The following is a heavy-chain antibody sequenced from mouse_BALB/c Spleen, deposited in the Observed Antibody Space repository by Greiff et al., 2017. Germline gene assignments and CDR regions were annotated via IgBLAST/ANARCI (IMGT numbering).Heavy chain of an antibody. CDR2: IYPGDGDT. CDR1: GYAFCGYW. CDR3: ARGGFITTATFDY. Sequence: VPLQQSGAGLVRPGSPVKISCQASGYAFCGYWLNWVKQRPGQGLEWIGQIYPGDGDTNYNGKFKGKATLTADKSSSTAYMQLSSLTSEDSAVYFCARGGFITTATFDYWGQGTTLTVSS. V-gene: IGHV1-80*01. D-gene: IGHD1-2*01. J-gene: IGHJ2*01.